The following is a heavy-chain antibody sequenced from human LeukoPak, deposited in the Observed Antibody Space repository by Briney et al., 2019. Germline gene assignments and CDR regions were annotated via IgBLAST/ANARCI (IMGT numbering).Heavy chain of an antibody. Sequence: PGGSLRLSCAASGFTFSSNYMSWVRQAPGKGLEWVSVIYSGGSTYYADSVKGRFTISRDNSKNTLYLQMNSLRAEDTAVYYCAGLGVVVPAANDAFDIWGQGTMVTVSS. V-gene: IGHV3-53*01. D-gene: IGHD2-2*01. CDR3: AGLGVVVPAANDAFDI. CDR1: GFTFSSNY. J-gene: IGHJ3*02. CDR2: IYSGGST.